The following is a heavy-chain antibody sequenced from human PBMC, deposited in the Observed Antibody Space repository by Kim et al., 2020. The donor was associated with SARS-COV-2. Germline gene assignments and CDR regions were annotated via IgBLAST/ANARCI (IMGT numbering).Heavy chain of an antibody. Sequence: KYHPSLKSRVTISVDTSKNQFSLKLRSVTAADTAVYYCAREGPTGEVGGYWGQGTLVTVSS. CDR3: AREGPTGEVGGY. V-gene: IGHV4-59*01. D-gene: IGHD7-27*01. J-gene: IGHJ4*02.